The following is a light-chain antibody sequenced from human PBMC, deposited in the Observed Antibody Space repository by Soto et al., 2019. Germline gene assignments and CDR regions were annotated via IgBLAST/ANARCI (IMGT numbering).Light chain of an antibody. V-gene: IGKV3-15*01. CDR1: QSVSSN. CDR2: GAS. CDR3: QQYNTLPPIT. J-gene: IGKJ5*01. Sequence: ELVMTQSPATLSVSPGERATLSCRASQSVSSNVAWYQQKPGQAPRLLIFGASTRATGIPARFSGSGSGTEFTLTISSLQYEDFAVYYCQQYNTLPPITFGPGTRLDSK.